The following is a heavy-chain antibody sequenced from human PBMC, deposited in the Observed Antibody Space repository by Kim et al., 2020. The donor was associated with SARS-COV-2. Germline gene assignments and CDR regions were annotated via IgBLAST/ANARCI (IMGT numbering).Heavy chain of an antibody. CDR1: GGSISSYY. CDR3: ASFISTVTIAVN. J-gene: IGHJ4*02. V-gene: IGHV4-59*13. CDR2: IYYSGST. D-gene: IGHD4-17*01. Sequence: SETLSLTCTVSGGSISSYYWSWIRQPPGKGLEWIGYIYYSGSTNYNPSLKSRVTISVDTSKNQFSLKLSSVTAADTAVYYCASFISTVTIAVNWGQGTLVTVSS.